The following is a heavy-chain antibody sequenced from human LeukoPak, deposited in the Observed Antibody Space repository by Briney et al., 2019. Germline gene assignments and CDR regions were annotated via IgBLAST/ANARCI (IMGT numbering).Heavy chain of an antibody. Sequence: GASVKVSCKASGYTFTSYAMHWVRQAPGQGLEWMGRINPNSGGTNYAQKFQGRVTMTRDTSISTAYMELSRLRSDDTAVYYCARSSVLRFLEWLSDHNWFDPRGQGTLVTVSS. J-gene: IGHJ5*02. CDR1: GYTFTSYA. V-gene: IGHV1-2*06. CDR2: INPNSGGT. CDR3: ARSSVLRFLEWLSDHNWFDP. D-gene: IGHD3-3*01.